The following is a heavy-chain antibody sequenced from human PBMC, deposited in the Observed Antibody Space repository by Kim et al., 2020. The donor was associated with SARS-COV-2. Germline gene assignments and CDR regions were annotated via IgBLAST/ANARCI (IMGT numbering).Heavy chain of an antibody. D-gene: IGHD2-15*01. CDR1: GFTFSSYA. V-gene: IGHV3-30*04. CDR3: ARGTPPFDY. J-gene: IGHJ4*02. CDR2: ISYDGSNK. Sequence: GGSLRLSCAASGFTFSSYAMHWVRQAPGKALEWVAVISYDGSNKYYADSVKGRFTISRDNSKNTLYLQMNSLRAEDTAVYYCARGTPPFDYWGQGTLVTVSS.